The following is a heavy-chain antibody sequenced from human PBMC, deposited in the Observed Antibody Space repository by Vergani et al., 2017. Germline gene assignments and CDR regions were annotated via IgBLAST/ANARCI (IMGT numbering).Heavy chain of an antibody. D-gene: IGHD4-11*01. J-gene: IGHJ6*02. CDR3: AKDPSSPTVTSDYYYDYGMDV. Sequence: EVQLLESGGGLVQPGGSLRLSCAASGFIFSDHYMDWVRQAPGKGLEWVGRIRNKANDYTTQYAASVKGRFTISRDDSKSYLYLQMNSLQTEDTALYYCAKDPSSPTVTSDYYYDYGMDVWGQGTTVTVSS. V-gene: IGHV3-72*01. CDR2: IRNKANDYTT. CDR1: GFIFSDHY.